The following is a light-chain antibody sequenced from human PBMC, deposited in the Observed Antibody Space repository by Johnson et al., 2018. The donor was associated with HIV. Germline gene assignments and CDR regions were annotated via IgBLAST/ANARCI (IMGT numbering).Light chain of an antibody. CDR2: DNN. V-gene: IGLV1-51*01. CDR1: SSNIGRNY. Sequence: QSVLTQPPSVSAAPGQKVTISCSGSSSNIGRNYVSWYQQLPGTAPKLLIFDNNKRPSGIPDQFSASKSGTSATLGITGLQTGDEADYYCGTWDSSLSALYVFGTGTKVTVL. J-gene: IGLJ1*01. CDR3: GTWDSSLSALYV.